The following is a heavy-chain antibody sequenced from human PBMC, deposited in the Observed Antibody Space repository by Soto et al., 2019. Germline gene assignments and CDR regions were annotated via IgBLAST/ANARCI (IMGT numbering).Heavy chain of an antibody. D-gene: IGHD6-19*01. J-gene: IGHJ6*02. Sequence: QVALVESGGGVVRPGRSLRLSRGASGFSFSKYGMHWVRQAPGEGLEWLSLISYDGSEKWYAESVKGRFTISRDNSKNTLYLQMNSLRGDDTAVYFCAKGYEVSPPVASAWYSNYFYGVDVWGRGTTVTVSS. CDR1: GFSFSKYG. V-gene: IGHV3-30*18. CDR2: ISYDGSEK. CDR3: AKGYEVSPPVASAWYSNYFYGVDV.